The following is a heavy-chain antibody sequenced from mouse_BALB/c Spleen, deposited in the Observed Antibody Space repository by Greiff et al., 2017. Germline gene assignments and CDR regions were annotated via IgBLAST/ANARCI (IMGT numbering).Heavy chain of an antibody. CDR3: ARASYGIWFAY. CDR2: ISSGGSYT. D-gene: IGHD2-1*01. J-gene: IGHJ3*01. Sequence: DVHLVESGGGLVKPGGSLKLSCAASGFTFSSYAMSWVRQSPEKRLEWVAEISSGGSYTYYPDTVTGRFTISRDNAKNTLYLEMSSLRSEDTAMYYCARASYGIWFAYWGQGTLVTVSA. CDR1: GFTFSSYA. V-gene: IGHV5-9-4*01.